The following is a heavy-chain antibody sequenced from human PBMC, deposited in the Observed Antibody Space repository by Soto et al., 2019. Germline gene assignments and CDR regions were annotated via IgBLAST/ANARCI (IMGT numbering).Heavy chain of an antibody. J-gene: IGHJ4*02. D-gene: IGHD6-13*01. CDR1: GFTFSDYG. CDR2: ISYDGTIK. CDR3: AKGKPSPNAAGKSFDY. V-gene: IGHV3-30*18. Sequence: GGSLRLSCAASGFTFSDYGMVWVRQAPGQGLEWVASISYDGTIKYDANSVKGRFTISRDNSKNTLYLQMNSLRVEDTAVFYCAKGKPSPNAAGKSFDYWGQGTLVTVSS.